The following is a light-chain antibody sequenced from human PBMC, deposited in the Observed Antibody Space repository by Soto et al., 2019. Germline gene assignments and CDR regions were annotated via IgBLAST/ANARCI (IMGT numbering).Light chain of an antibody. J-gene: IGKJ1*01. V-gene: IGKV1-39*01. CDR2: GAS. CDR1: QSISTY. Sequence: DIQVTQSPSSLSASVGDRVTITCRTSQSISTYFNWYQQTPGKAPKLLIHGASSLQSGVLSRFSGGGFGTDFTLTINGLQPEDFATYYCQQSYGVPRTFGQGTRVEIK. CDR3: QQSYGVPRT.